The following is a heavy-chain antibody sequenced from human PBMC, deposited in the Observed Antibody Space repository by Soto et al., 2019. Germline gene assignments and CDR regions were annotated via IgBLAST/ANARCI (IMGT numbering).Heavy chain of an antibody. CDR1: QFTFCGLG. Sequence: VLLLESGGGFVQPGGSVRLSCAAPQFTFCGLGLSWVRQSPGRGLEWVATISRDEDNTHYADSVNGRFTISKDRSTNTLHLHMASLRAEDTAMYYCVSWMSAHFDYWGRGTLVTVSS. CDR3: VSWMSAHFDY. D-gene: IGHD2-2*03. V-gene: IGHV3-23*01. CDR2: ISRDEDNT. J-gene: IGHJ4*02.